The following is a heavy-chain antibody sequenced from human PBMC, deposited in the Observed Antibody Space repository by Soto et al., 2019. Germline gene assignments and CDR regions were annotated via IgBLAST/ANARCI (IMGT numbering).Heavy chain of an antibody. J-gene: IGHJ4*02. CDR2: ISGSGGST. CDR3: AKGVYYDSSGFNYPFDY. D-gene: IGHD3-22*01. Sequence: PGGSLRLSCAASGFTFSSYAMSWVRQAPGKGLEWVSAISGSGGSTYYADSVKGRFTISRDNSKNTLYLQMNSLRAEDTAVYFCAKGVYYDSSGFNYPFDYWGQGTLVTVSS. CDR1: GFTFSSYA. V-gene: IGHV3-23*01.